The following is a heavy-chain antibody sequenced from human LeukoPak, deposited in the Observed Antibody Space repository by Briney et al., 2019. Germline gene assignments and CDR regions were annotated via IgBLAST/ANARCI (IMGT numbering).Heavy chain of an antibody. CDR2: ISGSGGST. J-gene: IGHJ4*02. Sequence: PGGFLRLSCAASGLTFSSYAMSWVRQAPGKGLEWVSAISGSGGSTYYADSVKGRFTISRDNSKNTLYLQMNSLRAEDTAVYYCAKDLGLMVRGEFDYWGQGTLVTVSS. CDR1: GLTFSSYA. D-gene: IGHD3-10*01. CDR3: AKDLGLMVRGEFDY. V-gene: IGHV3-23*01.